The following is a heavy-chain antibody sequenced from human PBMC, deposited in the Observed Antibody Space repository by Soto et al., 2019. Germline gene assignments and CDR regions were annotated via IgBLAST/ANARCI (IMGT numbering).Heavy chain of an antibody. CDR3: AKRGGWLYLES. J-gene: IGHJ4*02. V-gene: IGHV2-5*01. CDR2: IYWNDDK. D-gene: IGHD5-12*01. Sequence: SVPTLVNPTQTVTLTCAFSGFSLTTTGVGVGWIRQPPGKAPEWLELIYWNDDKRYSLPLKNRVTITKDTSKNQVVLTMTNMEPVATATLYCAKRGGWLYLESWGQ. CDR1: GFSLTTTGVG.